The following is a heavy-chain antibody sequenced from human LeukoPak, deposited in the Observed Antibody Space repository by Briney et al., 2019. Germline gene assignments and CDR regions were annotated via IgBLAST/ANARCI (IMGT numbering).Heavy chain of an antibody. Sequence: SETMSLTCTVSGASISRYHWSWTRQSAGKGLEWIGRINSNGTTNYNPSLKSRVTMSADTSKNEFSLKLISVTAADTAVYYCARVPGTRIFGVVAHAFDIWGQGTMVTVSP. CDR2: INSNGTT. D-gene: IGHD3-3*01. J-gene: IGHJ3*02. CDR1: GASISRYH. CDR3: ARVPGTRIFGVVAHAFDI. V-gene: IGHV4-4*07.